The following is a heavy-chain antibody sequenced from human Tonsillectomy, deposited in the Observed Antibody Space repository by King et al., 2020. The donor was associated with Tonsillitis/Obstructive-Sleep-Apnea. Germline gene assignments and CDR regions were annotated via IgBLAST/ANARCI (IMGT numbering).Heavy chain of an antibody. V-gene: IGHV3-23*04. Sequence: VQLVESGGGLVQPGGSLRTSCAVSGFTFSSYAMSWVRQAPGKGLEWVAAISDSGVGTHYADSVKGRFTISRDNSKNTLYLQMNSLRVEDTAVYYCAGGPGGADYYYMDFWGKGTTVTVSS. CDR1: GFTFSSYA. CDR3: AGGPGGADYYYMDF. D-gene: IGHD1-14*01. J-gene: IGHJ6*03. CDR2: ISDSGVGT.